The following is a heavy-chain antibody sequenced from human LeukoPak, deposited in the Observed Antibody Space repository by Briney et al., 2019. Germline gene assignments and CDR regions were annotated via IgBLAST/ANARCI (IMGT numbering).Heavy chain of an antibody. J-gene: IGHJ4*02. D-gene: IGHD1-20*01. V-gene: IGHV4-39*07. CDR1: GGSISSSRYS. CDR3: ARVKYGITGAGYRPKPGGRYFDY. CDR2: IYDSGST. Sequence: PSETLSLTCTVSGGSISSSRYSWGWIRQPPGKGLEWIGTIYDSGSTYYNPSLKSRVTISADTSKNQFSLRLSSVTAADTAVYYCARVKYGITGAGYRPKPGGRYFDYWGQGTLVTVSS.